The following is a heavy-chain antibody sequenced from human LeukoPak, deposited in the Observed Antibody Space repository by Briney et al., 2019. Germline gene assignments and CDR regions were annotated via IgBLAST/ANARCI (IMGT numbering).Heavy chain of an antibody. D-gene: IGHD2-8*01. CDR1: GYTFTSYY. V-gene: IGHV1-46*01. Sequence: ASAKVSCKASGYTFTSYYIHWVRQAPGQGLEWMGIINPSGGSTSYAQNFQGRVTMTRDTSTSTVYMELSSLRSEDTAVYYCARERSRWSHFDYWGQGTLVTVSS. CDR3: ARERSRWSHFDY. J-gene: IGHJ4*02. CDR2: INPSGGST.